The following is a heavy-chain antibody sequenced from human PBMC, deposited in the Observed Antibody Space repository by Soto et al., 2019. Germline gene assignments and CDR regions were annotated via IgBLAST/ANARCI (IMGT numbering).Heavy chain of an antibody. CDR2: FDPEDGET. Sequence: GASVKVCCKVSGYTLTELSMHWVRQAPGKGLEWMGGFDPEDGETIYAQKFQGRVTMTEDTSTDTAYMELSSLRSEDTAVYYCATDRRSSSWYLDAFDSWGQGTMVTVSS. J-gene: IGHJ3*02. V-gene: IGHV1-24*01. CDR1: GYTLTELS. D-gene: IGHD6-13*01. CDR3: ATDRRSSSWYLDAFDS.